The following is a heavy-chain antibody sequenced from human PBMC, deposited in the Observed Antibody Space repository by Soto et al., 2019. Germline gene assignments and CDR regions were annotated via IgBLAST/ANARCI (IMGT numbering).Heavy chain of an antibody. CDR2: IIPIFGTA. Sequence: QVQLVQSGAEVKKPGSSVKVSCKASGGTFSSYAISWVRQAPGQGLEWMGGIIPIFGTANYAQKFQGRVTITADESTSTAYLDLSSLRSEDTAVYYCATVDYGDNHQLGAFDIWRQGTMVTVSS. CDR1: GGTFSSYA. J-gene: IGHJ3*02. V-gene: IGHV1-69*12. CDR3: ATVDYGDNHQLGAFDI. D-gene: IGHD4-17*01.